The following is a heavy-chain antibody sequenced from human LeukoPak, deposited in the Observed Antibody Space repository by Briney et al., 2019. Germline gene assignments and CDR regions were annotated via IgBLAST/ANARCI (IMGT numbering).Heavy chain of an antibody. CDR2: ISAYNGST. J-gene: IGHJ4*02. Sequence: GASVKVSCKASGYTFTSYGISWVRQAPGQGLEWMGWISAYNGSTNYAQKLQGRVTMTTDTSTSTAYMELRSLRSDDTAVYYCARDPTYYYGSGSYPDYWGQGTLVTVSS. CDR1: GYTFTSYG. CDR3: ARDPTYYYGSGSYPDY. V-gene: IGHV1-18*01. D-gene: IGHD3-10*01.